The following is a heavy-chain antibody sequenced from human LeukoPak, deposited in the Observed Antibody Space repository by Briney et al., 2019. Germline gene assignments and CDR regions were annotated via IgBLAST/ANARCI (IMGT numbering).Heavy chain of an antibody. CDR1: GFTFDDYA. CDR3: YPPDGSY. D-gene: IGHD1-1*01. CDR2: IIWNSGSI. Sequence: PGGSLRLSCAASGFTFDDYAMHWVRQAPGKGLEWVSGIIWNSGSIGYADSVKGRFTISRDNAKNSLYLQMNSLRAEDMAVYYCYPPDGSYWGQGTLVTVSS. J-gene: IGHJ4*02. V-gene: IGHV3-9*03.